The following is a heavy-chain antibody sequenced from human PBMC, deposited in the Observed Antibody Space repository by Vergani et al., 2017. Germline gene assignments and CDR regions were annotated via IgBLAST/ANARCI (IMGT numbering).Heavy chain of an antibody. V-gene: IGHV3-13*01. J-gene: IGHJ4*02. CDR2: IGTAGDT. Sequence: EEKLVETGGGLVQPGGSLRLSCAASGFTFSTYDMHWVRQATGKGLEWVSAIGTAGDTYYPGSVKGRFTISRENAKNSLYLQMNGLRAGDTAVYYCARRDSSSPALDYWGQGTLVTVSS. CDR1: GFTFSTYD. CDR3: ARRDSSSPALDY. D-gene: IGHD6-6*01.